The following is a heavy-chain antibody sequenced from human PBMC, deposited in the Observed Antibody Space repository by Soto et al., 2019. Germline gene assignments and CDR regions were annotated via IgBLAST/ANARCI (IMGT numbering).Heavy chain of an antibody. CDR1: GYTFTSYG. V-gene: IGHV1-18*04. Sequence: ASVKVSCKASGYTFTSYGISWVRQAPGQGLEWMGWISAYNGNTNYAQKLQGRVTMTTDTSTSTDYMGLRSLRSDDTAVYYCAKGGSYYVSDYFDYWGQGTLVTVSS. CDR2: ISAYNGNT. J-gene: IGHJ4*02. D-gene: IGHD1-26*01. CDR3: AKGGSYYVSDYFDY.